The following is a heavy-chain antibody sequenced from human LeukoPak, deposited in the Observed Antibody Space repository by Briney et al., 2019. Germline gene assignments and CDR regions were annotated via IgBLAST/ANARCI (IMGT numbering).Heavy chain of an antibody. CDR2: IIPIFGTA. J-gene: IGHJ4*02. Sequence: SVKVSCKASGGTFSSYAISWVRQAPGQGLEWMGGIIPIFGTANYAQKFQGRVTITADESTSTAYMELSSLRSEDTAVYYCARDRPYYDSSGYYCDWGQGTLVTVSS. D-gene: IGHD3-22*01. V-gene: IGHV1-69*13. CDR1: GGTFSSYA. CDR3: ARDRPYYDSSGYYCD.